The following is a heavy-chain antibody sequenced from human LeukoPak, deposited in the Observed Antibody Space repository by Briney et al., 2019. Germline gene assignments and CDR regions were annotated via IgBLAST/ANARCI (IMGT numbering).Heavy chain of an antibody. V-gene: IGHV5-10-1*01. CDR3: AATTHSGWYYFHY. D-gene: IGHD6-19*01. CDR1: GYSFTSYW. CDR2: IGPSDSYT. J-gene: IGHJ4*02. Sequence: GESLKISCKGSGYSFTSYWISWVRQMPGKGLEWMGRIGPSDSYTKYSPSFQGHVTISADKSISTAYLQWSSLKTSDTAMFYCAATTHSGWYYFHYWGQGTLVTVSS.